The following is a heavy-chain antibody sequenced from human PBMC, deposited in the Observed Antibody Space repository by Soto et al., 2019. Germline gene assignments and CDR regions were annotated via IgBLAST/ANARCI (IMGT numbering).Heavy chain of an antibody. J-gene: IGHJ4*02. D-gene: IGHD1-1*01. V-gene: IGHV1-18*01. CDR2: ISAHNGNT. CDR1: GYIFTTYG. Sequence: QVHLVQSGAEVKKPGASVKVSCKGSGYIFTTYGITWVRQAPGQGLEWMGWISAHNGNTNYAQKLQGRVTVTRDTSTSTAYMELRNLRSADTAVYYCARGRYGYYWGQGALVTVSS. CDR3: ARGRYGYY.